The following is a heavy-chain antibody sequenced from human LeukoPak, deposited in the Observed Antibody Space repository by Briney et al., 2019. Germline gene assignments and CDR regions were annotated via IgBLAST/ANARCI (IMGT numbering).Heavy chain of an antibody. CDR3: AKDRLGEDVPHY. V-gene: IGHV3-74*01. D-gene: IGHD3-16*01. CDR1: GFTFSSYW. J-gene: IGHJ4*02. CDR2: INSDGSST. Sequence: PGGSLRLSCAASGFTFSSYWMHWVRQAPGKGLVWVSRINSDGSSTSYADSVKGRFTISRDNAKNTLYLQMNSLRAEDTAVYYCAKDRLGEDVPHYWGQGTLVTVSS.